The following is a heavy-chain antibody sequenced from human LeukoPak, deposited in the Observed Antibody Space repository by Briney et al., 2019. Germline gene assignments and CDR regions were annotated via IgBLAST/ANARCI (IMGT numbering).Heavy chain of an antibody. V-gene: IGHV3-30*02. CDR3: AKETYYYDSSGYHFDY. D-gene: IGHD3-22*01. CDR1: GFTFSSYG. J-gene: IGHJ4*02. Sequence: GGSLRLSCAASGFTFSSYGMHWVRQAPGKGLEWVAFIRYDGSNKYYADSVKGRFTISRDNSKNTLYLQMNSLRAEDTAVYYCAKETYYYDSSGYHFDYWGQGTLVTVSS. CDR2: IRYDGSNK.